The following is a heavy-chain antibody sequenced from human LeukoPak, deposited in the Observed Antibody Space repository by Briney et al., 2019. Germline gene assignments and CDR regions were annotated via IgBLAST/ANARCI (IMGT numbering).Heavy chain of an antibody. D-gene: IGHD1-7*01. CDR2: MNPNSGNT. CDR3: ARASITGTTEFDY. Sequence: ASVKVSCKASGYTFTSYDINWVRHAAGQGLEWMGWMNPNSGNTGYAQKFQGRVTMTRNTSISTAYMELSSLRSEDTAVYYCARASITGTTEFDYWGQETLVTVSS. CDR1: GYTFTSYD. J-gene: IGHJ4*02. V-gene: IGHV1-8*01.